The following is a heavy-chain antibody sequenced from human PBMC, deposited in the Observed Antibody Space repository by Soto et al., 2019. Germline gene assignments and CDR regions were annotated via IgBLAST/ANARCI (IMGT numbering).Heavy chain of an antibody. CDR2: IYPGDSDT. CDR1: GYSFTSYW. Sequence: GESLKISCKGSGYSFTSYWIGWVRQMPGKGLEWMGIIYPGDSDTRYSPSFQGQVTISADKSISTAYLQWSSLKASDTAMYYCARSHFSQLWSLPNWFDPWGQGTLVTVSS. J-gene: IGHJ5*02. CDR3: ARSHFSQLWSLPNWFDP. D-gene: IGHD5-18*01. V-gene: IGHV5-51*01.